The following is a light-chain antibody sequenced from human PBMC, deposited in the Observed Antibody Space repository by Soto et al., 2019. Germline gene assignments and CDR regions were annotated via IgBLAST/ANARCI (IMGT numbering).Light chain of an antibody. CDR3: QQYKALPPWP. V-gene: IGKV3-15*01. CDR2: DAS. J-gene: IGKJ1*01. Sequence: GVTMSPAAVSLYKRERATLSCRASQSVSSYLAWYQQKPGQAPRLLIYDASTRATGIPARFSGSGSGTEFTLTISILQSEELAVYYGQQYKALPPWPFGQGTKL. CDR1: QSVSSY.